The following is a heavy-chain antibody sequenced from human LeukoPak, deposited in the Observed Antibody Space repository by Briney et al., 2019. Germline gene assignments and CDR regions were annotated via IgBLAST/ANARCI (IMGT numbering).Heavy chain of an antibody. CDR1: GFTFSSYG. D-gene: IGHD3-22*01. CDR2: IRYDGSNK. V-gene: IGHV3-30*02. J-gene: IGHJ4*02. CDR3: AKEEDYYDSSGYYYEWVY. Sequence: PGGSLRLSCAASGFTFSSYGMHWVRQAPGKGLEWVAFIRYDGSNKYYADSVKGRFTISRDNSKNTLYLQMNSLRAEDTAVYYCAKEEDYYDSSGYYYEWVYWGQGTLVTVSS.